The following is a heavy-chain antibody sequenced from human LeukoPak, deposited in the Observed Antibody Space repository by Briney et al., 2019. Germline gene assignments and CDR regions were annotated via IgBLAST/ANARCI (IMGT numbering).Heavy chain of an antibody. J-gene: IGHJ6*03. CDR3: ARALSWTTESYYYMDV. D-gene: IGHD3/OR15-3a*01. CDR2: MNPNSGNT. Sequence: ASVKVSCKASGYTFSSYDINWVRQATGQGLEWMGWMNPNSGNTGYAQKFQGRVTMTKDTSITTAYMELSSLRSEDTAGYYCARALSWTTESYYYMDVWGKGTTVTVSS. CDR1: GYTFSSYD. V-gene: IGHV1-8*01.